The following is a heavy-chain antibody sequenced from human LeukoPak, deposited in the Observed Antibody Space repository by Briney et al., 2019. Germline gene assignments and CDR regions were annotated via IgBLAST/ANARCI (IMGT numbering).Heavy chain of an antibody. D-gene: IGHD3-10*01. CDR2: INHSGTT. CDR1: GFTFSSYW. V-gene: IGHV4-34*01. J-gene: IGHJ4*02. CDR3: ARGSIVLWFGELLAPETPFDY. Sequence: GSLRLSCAASGFTFSSYWMSWVRQPPGKGLEWIGEINHSGTTNYNPSLKSRVTISVDTSKSQSSLKLSCVTGADTAVYYCARGSIVLWFGELLAPETPFDYWGQGTLVTVSS.